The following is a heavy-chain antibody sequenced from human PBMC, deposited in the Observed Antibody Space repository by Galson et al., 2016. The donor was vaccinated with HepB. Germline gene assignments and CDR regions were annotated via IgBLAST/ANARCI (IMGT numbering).Heavy chain of an antibody. J-gene: IGHJ3*01. CDR2: IWYNGSNK. CDR3: VRDKSASVRRDDAFNL. D-gene: IGHD1-14*01. CDR1: GFTFSTYA. V-gene: IGHV3-33*01. Sequence: SLRLSCAASGFTFSTYAMHWVRQAPGKGLEWVAVIWYNGSNKFYGDAVKGRFTISRDNPKNSLYLEMNSLRVEDTAVYYCVRDKSASVRRDDAFNLWGQGTVVTVSS.